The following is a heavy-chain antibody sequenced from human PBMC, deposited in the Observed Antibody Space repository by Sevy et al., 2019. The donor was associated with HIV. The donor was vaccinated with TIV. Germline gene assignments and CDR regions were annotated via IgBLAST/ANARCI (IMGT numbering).Heavy chain of an antibody. J-gene: IGHJ6*02. CDR3: ARDTGGIGIDV. V-gene: IGHV3-7*01. D-gene: IGHD6-13*01. CDR2: IRQDGSDK. CDR1: GFTFSSHW. Sequence: GGSLRLSCAASGFTFSSHWMSWVRQAPGKGLEWVANIRQDGSDKYYVDSVKGRFTISRDNAKNSLSLQMNSLRAEDTAVYYCARDTGGIGIDVSGQGTAVTVSS.